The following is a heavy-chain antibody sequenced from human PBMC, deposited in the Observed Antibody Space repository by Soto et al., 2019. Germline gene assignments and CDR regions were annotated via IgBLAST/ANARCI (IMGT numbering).Heavy chain of an antibody. Sequence: QLQLQESGPGLVKPSETLSLTCSVSGGSISSSSYYWGWIRQPPGKGLEWIGSIYYSGSIYYNPSLKSRVTMSVDTSKRQFSLKLSSVTAADTAVYYCARLLYDSRGYYYFDYWGQGTLVTVSS. CDR1: GGSISSSSYY. CDR2: IYYSGSI. V-gene: IGHV4-39*01. J-gene: IGHJ4*02. CDR3: ARLLYDSRGYYYFDY. D-gene: IGHD3-22*01.